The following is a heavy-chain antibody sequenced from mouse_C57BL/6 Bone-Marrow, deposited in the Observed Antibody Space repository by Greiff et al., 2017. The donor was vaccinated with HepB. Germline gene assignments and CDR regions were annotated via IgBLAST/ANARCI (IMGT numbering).Heavy chain of an antibody. Sequence: EVQVVESGGGLVQPGESLKLSCESYEYEFPSHDMSWVRKTPEKRLELVGAINSDGGRTYYPDTMERRYTISRDNTKKTLYLQMSSLRSEDTALYYCARERGGYDGSKDWYFDCWGTGTTVTVSS. J-gene: IGHJ1*03. CDR1: EYEFPSHD. V-gene: IGHV5-2*01. D-gene: IGHD1-1*01. CDR2: INSDGGRT. CDR3: ARERGGYDGSKDWYFDC.